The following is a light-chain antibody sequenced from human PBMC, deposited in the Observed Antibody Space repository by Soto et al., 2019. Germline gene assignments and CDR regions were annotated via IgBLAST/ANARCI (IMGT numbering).Light chain of an antibody. CDR1: SSDVGGYNY. CDR3: SSYTSISTVV. CDR2: NVN. J-gene: IGLJ2*01. V-gene: IGLV2-14*01. Sequence: QSALTQPASVSGSPGQSITISCIGTSSDVGGYNYVSWYQQHPDKAPKPVIYNVNNRPSGVSARFSGSKSGNTASLIISGLQAEDEADYYCSSYTSISTVVFGGGTKLTVL.